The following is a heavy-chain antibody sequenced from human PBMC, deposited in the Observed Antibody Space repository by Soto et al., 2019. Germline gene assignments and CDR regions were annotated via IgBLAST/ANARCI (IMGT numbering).Heavy chain of an antibody. CDR2: IYWDDDK. Sequence: ESGPTLVNPTQTLTLTCTFSGFSLSTIGVSMGWIRQPPGKPLEWLAGIYWDDDKRYSPSLRTRLTITKDTSKNQVVLTMTNMDPVDTATYYCARRPKSDSFDSWGQGTLVTVSS. CDR3: ARRPKSDSFDS. CDR1: GFSLSTIGVS. J-gene: IGHJ4*02. V-gene: IGHV2-5*02. D-gene: IGHD2-21*01.